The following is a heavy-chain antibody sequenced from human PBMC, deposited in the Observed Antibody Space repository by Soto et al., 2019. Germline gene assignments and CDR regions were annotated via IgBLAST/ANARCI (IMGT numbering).Heavy chain of an antibody. J-gene: IGHJ4*02. CDR2: ISWDSSII. CDR3: AKAVTVCQKRWANYFDS. D-gene: IGHD4-17*01. Sequence: VQLVESGGGWVQPGRSLRLSCAASGFTFDDYGMHWVRLVPGKGLEWVAAISWDSSIIDYVDSVKGRFTISRDNARSSLYLQMNSLRPEDTALYYCAKAVTVCQKRWANYFDSWGQGPPVTVSS. CDR1: GFTFDDYG. V-gene: IGHV3-9*01.